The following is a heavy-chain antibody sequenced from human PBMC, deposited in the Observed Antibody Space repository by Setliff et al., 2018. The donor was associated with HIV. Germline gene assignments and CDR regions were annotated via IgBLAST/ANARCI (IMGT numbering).Heavy chain of an antibody. CDR1: SGSMTGHY. Sequence: SETLSLTCSVSSGSMTGHYWTWARQPPGKGLEWIGEIHHGGSTNYMPSLKNRVTISVDTSKNQFSLTLRSLTAADTAVYYCARGPPVKYYDGSGFNRGPLPFDPWGQGTQVTVSS. CDR3: ARGPPVKYYDGSGFNRGPLPFDP. V-gene: IGHV4-34*01. D-gene: IGHD3-22*01. J-gene: IGHJ5*02. CDR2: IHHGGST.